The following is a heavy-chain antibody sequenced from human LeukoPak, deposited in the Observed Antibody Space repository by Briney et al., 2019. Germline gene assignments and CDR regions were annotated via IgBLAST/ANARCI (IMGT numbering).Heavy chain of an antibody. J-gene: IGHJ5*02. Sequence: GASVKVSCKASGYTFTGYYMHWVRQAPGQGLEWMGWINPNSGGTNYAQKFQGWVTMTRDTSISTAYMELSRLRSDDTAVYYCARGTLVKLPPKYNWFDPWGQGTLVTVSS. CDR3: ARGTLVKLPPKYNWFDP. CDR2: INPNSGGT. V-gene: IGHV1-2*04. CDR1: GYTFTGYY. D-gene: IGHD2-15*01.